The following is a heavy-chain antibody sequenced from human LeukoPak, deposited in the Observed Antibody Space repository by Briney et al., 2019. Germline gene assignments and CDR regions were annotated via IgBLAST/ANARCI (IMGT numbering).Heavy chain of an antibody. CDR1: GGSISSGGYY. Sequence: SQTLSLTCTVSGGSISSGGYYWSWIRQHPGKGLEWIGYIYYSGSTYYNPSLKSRVTISVDTSKNQFSLKLSSVTAADTAVYYCARGSPRNYYYGMDVWGQGTTVTVSS. J-gene: IGHJ6*02. CDR2: IYYSGST. V-gene: IGHV4-31*03. CDR3: ARGSPRNYYYGMDV.